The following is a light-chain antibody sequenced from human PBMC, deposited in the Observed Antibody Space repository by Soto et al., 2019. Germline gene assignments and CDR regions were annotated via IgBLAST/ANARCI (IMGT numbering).Light chain of an antibody. CDR2: DVT. CDR3: SSYTTSSTL. J-gene: IGLJ2*01. CDR1: SSDIGGNNY. Sequence: QSALTQPASVSGSPGQSITISCTETSSDIGGNNYVSWYQQHPGKAPKLMIYDVTNRPSGVSNRFSGSKSGNTASLTISGLQAEDEADYYCSSYTTSSTLFGGGTKLTVL. V-gene: IGLV2-14*03.